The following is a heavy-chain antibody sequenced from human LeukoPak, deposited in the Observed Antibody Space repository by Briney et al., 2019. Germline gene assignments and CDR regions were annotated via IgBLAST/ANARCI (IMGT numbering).Heavy chain of an antibody. D-gene: IGHD3-22*01. CDR2: ISYDGSNK. Sequence: GGSLRLSCAASGFTFSSYAMHWVRQAPGKGLEWVAVISYDGSNKYYADSVKGRFTISRDKSKNTLYLQMNSLRAEDTAVYYCARGPYDSSGYRSSWFDPWGQGTLVTVSS. CDR3: ARGPYDSSGYRSSWFDP. V-gene: IGHV3-30*04. CDR1: GFTFSSYA. J-gene: IGHJ5*02.